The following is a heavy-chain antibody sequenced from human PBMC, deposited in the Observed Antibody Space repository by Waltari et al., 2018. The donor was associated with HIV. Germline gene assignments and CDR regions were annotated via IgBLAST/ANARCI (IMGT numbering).Heavy chain of an antibody. V-gene: IGHV4-34*01. Sequence: QVQLQQWGAGLLKPSETLSLTCAVYGGSFSGYYWSWIRQPPGKGLEWIGEINHSGSTNDTPSLKSRVTISVDTSKNQFSLKLSSVTAADTAVYYCARHGNYGDYVFDPWGQGTLVTVSS. CDR2: INHSGST. CDR1: GGSFSGYY. D-gene: IGHD4-17*01. J-gene: IGHJ5*02. CDR3: ARHGNYGDYVFDP.